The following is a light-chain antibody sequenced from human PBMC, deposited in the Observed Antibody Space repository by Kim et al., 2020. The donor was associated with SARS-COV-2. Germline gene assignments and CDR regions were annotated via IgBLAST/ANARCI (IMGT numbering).Light chain of an antibody. CDR1: RLRRYY. CDR3: DARDSSDNHRWV. V-gene: IGLV3-19*01. CDR2: GKN. J-gene: IGLJ3*02. Sequence: SSELTQDPAVSVALGQTVRITCQGDRLRRYYASWYQQKPGQAPVVVIYGKNNRPSGIPDRFSGSSSRNTASLTITGAQAEDEADYYCDARDSSDNHRWVFGGGTQLTVL.